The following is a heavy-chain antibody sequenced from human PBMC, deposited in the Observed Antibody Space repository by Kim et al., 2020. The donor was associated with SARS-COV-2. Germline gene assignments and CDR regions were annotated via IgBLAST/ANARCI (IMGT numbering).Heavy chain of an antibody. J-gene: IGHJ4*02. V-gene: IGHV3-23*01. D-gene: IGHD2-21*01. CDR1: GVTFSSDA. CDR2: SSGSGGST. CDR3: AKDRCAYFDY. Sequence: GGSLRLSCAASGVTFSSDAMSWGRQGPGKGKEWVWVSSGSGGSTYYEDAVKGRFTITRDNSKNKLYLQMNSLSAEDTAVYYCAKDRCAYFDYWGQGTLVTVSS.